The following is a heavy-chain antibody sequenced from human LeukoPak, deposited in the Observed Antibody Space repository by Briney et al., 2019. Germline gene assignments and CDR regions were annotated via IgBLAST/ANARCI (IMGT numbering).Heavy chain of an antibody. Sequence: GGSLRLSCAASGFTFDDYAMHWVRHAPGRGLECVSGISWNSGSIGYADSVKGRFTISRDNAKNSLYLQMNSLRAEDTALYYCAKVSSSGWYGTFDYWGQGTLVTVSS. CDR1: GFTFDDYA. D-gene: IGHD6-19*01. CDR3: AKVSSSGWYGTFDY. CDR2: ISWNSGSI. V-gene: IGHV3-9*01. J-gene: IGHJ4*02.